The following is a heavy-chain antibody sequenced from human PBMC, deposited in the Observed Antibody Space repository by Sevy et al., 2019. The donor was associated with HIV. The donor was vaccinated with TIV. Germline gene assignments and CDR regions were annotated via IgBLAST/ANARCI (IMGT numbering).Heavy chain of an antibody. J-gene: IGHJ4*01. CDR1: GGSISSSNW. CDR2: SYHSGST. D-gene: IGHD3-10*01. Sequence: SETLSLTCAVSGGSISSSNWWSWVRQPPGKGLEWIGESYHSGSTNYNPSLKSRVTISVDKSKNQFSLKLSSVTAADTAVYYCARDPYYGSGSYYRAFDYWGHGTLVTVSS. V-gene: IGHV4-4*02. CDR3: ARDPYYGSGSYYRAFDY.